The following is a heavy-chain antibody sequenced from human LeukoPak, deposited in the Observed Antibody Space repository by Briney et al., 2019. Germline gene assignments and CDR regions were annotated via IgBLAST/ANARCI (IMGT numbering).Heavy chain of an antibody. D-gene: IGHD3-16*02. CDR1: GFTFSSYW. V-gene: IGHV3-7*01. CDR2: INHNGNVN. CDR3: ARDQGVYDYVWGSYRPLLYFDY. Sequence: GGSLRLSCAASGFTFSSYWMNWARQAPGKGLEWVASINHNGNVNYYVDSVKGRFTISRDNAKNSLYLQMNSLRDEDTAVYYCARDQGVYDYVWGSYRPLLYFDYWGQGTLVTVSS. J-gene: IGHJ4*02.